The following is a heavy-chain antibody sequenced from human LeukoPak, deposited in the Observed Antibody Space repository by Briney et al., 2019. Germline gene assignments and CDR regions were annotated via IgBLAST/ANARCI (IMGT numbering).Heavy chain of an antibody. J-gene: IGHJ4*02. CDR1: GGSISNYH. D-gene: IGHD2-2*01. V-gene: IGHV4-4*07. Sequence: SETLSLTCTVSGGSISNYHWSWIRQPAGKGLEWIGRIFASGSTDYNPSLKSRVTMSVDTSKNQFSLNLSSVTAADTAVYYCARGSVPATIWGQGTLVTVSS. CDR3: ARGSVPATI. CDR2: IFASGST.